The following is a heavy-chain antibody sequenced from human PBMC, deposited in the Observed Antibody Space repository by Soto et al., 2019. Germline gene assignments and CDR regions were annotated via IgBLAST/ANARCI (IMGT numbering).Heavy chain of an antibody. Sequence: QVQLVESGGGVVQPGRSLRLSCAASGFTFSSYGMHWVRKAPGKGLEWVAVIWYDGSNKYYADSVKGRFTISRDNSKNTLYLQMNSLRAEDTAVYYCARDPDSSGGPLGWFDPWGQGTLVTVSS. J-gene: IGHJ5*02. CDR1: GFTFSSYG. D-gene: IGHD3-22*01. CDR3: ARDPDSSGGPLGWFDP. CDR2: IWYDGSNK. V-gene: IGHV3-33*01.